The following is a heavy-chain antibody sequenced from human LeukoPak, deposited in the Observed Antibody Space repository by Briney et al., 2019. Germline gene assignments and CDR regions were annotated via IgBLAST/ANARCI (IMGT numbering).Heavy chain of an antibody. Sequence: ASVKVSCKASGYTFTGYYMHWVRQAPGQGLEWMGWINPNSGGTNYAQKFQGRVTMTRDTSISTAYMELSRLRSDDTAVYYCARDPDIVVVVAASGGWFDPWGQGTLVTVSS. J-gene: IGHJ5*02. CDR1: GYTFTGYY. D-gene: IGHD2-15*01. CDR2: INPNSGGT. CDR3: ARDPDIVVVVAASGGWFDP. V-gene: IGHV1-2*02.